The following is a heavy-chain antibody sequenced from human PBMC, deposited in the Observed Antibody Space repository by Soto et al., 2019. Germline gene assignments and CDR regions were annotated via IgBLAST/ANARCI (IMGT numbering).Heavy chain of an antibody. J-gene: IGHJ4*01. Sequence: QIPLKESGPTLVKPTQTLTLTCTFSGFSLSTSGVGVGWIRQPPGKALDWLALLYWNDDTRYNPTLNNRLTYTNDTPNTRVALTLTNMNPVNTASFSCAYKESRYDANGYFYSFDHRGHGTLVTVAS. D-gene: IGHD3-22*01. CDR2: LYWNDDT. V-gene: IGHV2-5*01. CDR1: GFSLSTSGVG. CDR3: AYKESRYDANGYFYSFDH.